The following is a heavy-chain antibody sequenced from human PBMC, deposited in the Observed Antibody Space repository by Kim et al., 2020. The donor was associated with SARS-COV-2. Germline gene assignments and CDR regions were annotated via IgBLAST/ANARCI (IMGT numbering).Heavy chain of an antibody. CDR2: ST. CDR3: ARLRDFGVKD. D-gene: IGHD3-3*01. Sequence: STDYNPSLKSRVTISVDTSKNQFSLKLSSVTAADTAVYYCARLRDFGVKDWGQGTLVTVSS. V-gene: IGHV4-39*01. J-gene: IGHJ4*02.